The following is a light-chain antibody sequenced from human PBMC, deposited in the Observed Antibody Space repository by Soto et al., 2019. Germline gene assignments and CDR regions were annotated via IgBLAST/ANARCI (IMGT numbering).Light chain of an antibody. Sequence: EIPLTQSPGTLSLSPGESATLLCRASQFVSSRYLAWYQQKPGQAPRLLIYGASNRATGIPGRFSASGSGTDFTLTITPLEPEDSAVYFCQQYGNSPITFGQGTRLDIK. CDR1: QFVSSRY. CDR3: QQYGNSPIT. CDR2: GAS. V-gene: IGKV3-20*01. J-gene: IGKJ5*01.